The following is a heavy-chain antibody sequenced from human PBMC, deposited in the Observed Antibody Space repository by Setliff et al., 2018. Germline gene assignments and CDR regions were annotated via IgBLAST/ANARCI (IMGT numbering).Heavy chain of an antibody. D-gene: IGHD5-18*01. V-gene: IGHV4-31*03. J-gene: IGHJ3*02. Sequence: TLSLTCTVSGGSISSNTYYWSWIRQHPGKGLEWIGYISYSGSTYYNPSLKSRVSISIDTSKNQFSLNLSSVTAADTAVYYCARVATAMLDAFDIWGHGTMVTVSS. CDR3: ARVATAMLDAFDI. CDR2: ISYSGST. CDR1: GGSISSNTYY.